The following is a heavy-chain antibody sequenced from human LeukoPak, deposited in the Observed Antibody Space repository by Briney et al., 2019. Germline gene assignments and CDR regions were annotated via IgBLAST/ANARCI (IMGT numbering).Heavy chain of an antibody. CDR1: GASISSGSYY. Sequence: SSETLSLTCTVSGASISSGSYYWGWIRQPPGKGLEWIASIYYRGSTYDNPSLKSRVTISVDTSKNQFSLKLSSVTAADTAVYYCARASGYAEVEYWGQGTLVTVSS. CDR3: ARASGYAEVEY. CDR2: IYYRGST. V-gene: IGHV4-39*07. J-gene: IGHJ4*02. D-gene: IGHD5-12*01.